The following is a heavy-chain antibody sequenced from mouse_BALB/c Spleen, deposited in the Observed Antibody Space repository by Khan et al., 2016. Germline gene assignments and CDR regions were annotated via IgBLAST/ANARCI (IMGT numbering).Heavy chain of an antibody. CDR2: INPDSSTI. CDR3: AGPCTAGCAY. Sequence: EVKLLESGGGLVQPGGSLKLSCEASGFDFSRYWMSWVRQAPGKGLEWIGEINPDSSTINYTPSLKDKFILSRDKAKNTPYLQLSKLRSEDTALYYCAGPCTAGCAYWGPGTLVTVSA. J-gene: IGHJ3*01. V-gene: IGHV4-1*02. CDR1: GFDFSRYW.